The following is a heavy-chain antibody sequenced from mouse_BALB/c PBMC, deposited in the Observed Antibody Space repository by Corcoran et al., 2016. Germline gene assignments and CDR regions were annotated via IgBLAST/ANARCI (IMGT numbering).Heavy chain of an antibody. J-gene: IGHJ4*01. V-gene: IGHV9-3-1*01. CDR1: GYTFTNYG. CDR2: INTYTGEP. Sequence: QIQLVQSGAELKKPGETVKISCKASGYTFTNYGKNWVKQAAGKGLKWMGWINTYTGEPTYADDFKGRFAFSLETSASTAYLQINNLKNEDTATYFCARAPLDYYAMDYWGQGTSVTVSS. CDR3: ARAPLDYYAMDY.